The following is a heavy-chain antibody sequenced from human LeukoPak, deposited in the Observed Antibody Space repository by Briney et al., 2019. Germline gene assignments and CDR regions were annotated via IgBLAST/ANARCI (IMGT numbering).Heavy chain of an antibody. CDR1: GGSISNSYYY. Sequence: KASETLSLTCTVSGGSISNSYYYWGWIRQPPGKGLEWIANNYYSGNAYFNPSLKSRVIMSVDTSKNHFFLRLSFVTAADSAVYYCAGGYYYDSNSYYVDYWGQGIQVTVSS. D-gene: IGHD3-22*01. J-gene: IGHJ4*02. CDR2: NYYSGNA. CDR3: AGGYYYDSNSYYVDY. V-gene: IGHV4-39*02.